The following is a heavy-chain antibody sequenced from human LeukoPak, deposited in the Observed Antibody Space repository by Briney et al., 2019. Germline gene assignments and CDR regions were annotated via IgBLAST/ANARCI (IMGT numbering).Heavy chain of an antibody. Sequence: ASVKVSCKASGYTFTSYYMHWVRQAPGQGLEWMGIINPSGGSTSYAQKFQGRVTMTRDMSTSTVYMELSSLRSEDTAVYYCARADSSGWYEGAFDIWGQGTMVTVSS. J-gene: IGHJ3*02. CDR3: ARADSSGWYEGAFDI. D-gene: IGHD6-19*01. CDR2: INPSGGST. CDR1: GYTFTSYY. V-gene: IGHV1-46*01.